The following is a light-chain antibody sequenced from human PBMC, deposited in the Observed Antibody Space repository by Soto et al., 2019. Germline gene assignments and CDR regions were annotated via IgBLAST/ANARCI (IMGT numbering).Light chain of an antibody. V-gene: IGKV1-39*01. Sequence: DIQMTQSPSSLSPSVGDRVTITCRASRGVGTSLNWYQQKPRKAPNLLIFSASTLQSGVPSRFSGSGYGAVFTLTIDSLQPEDSATYYCQQSYFTPFTFGQGTNVEI. CDR2: SAS. CDR1: RGVGTS. CDR3: QQSYFTPFT. J-gene: IGKJ2*01.